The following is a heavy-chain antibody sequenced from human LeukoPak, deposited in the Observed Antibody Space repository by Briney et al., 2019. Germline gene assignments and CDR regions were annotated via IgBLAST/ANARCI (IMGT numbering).Heavy chain of an antibody. J-gene: IGHJ6*02. D-gene: IGHD5-18*01. Sequence: GGSLRLSCAASGFTFSSYAMSWVRQGPGKGLEWVSAISGSGGSTYYADSVKGRFTISRDNSKNTLYLQMNSLRAEDTAVYYCAKGKAAMALYYYGMDVWGQGTTVTVSS. CDR1: GFTFSSYA. V-gene: IGHV3-23*01. CDR2: ISGSGGST. CDR3: AKGKAAMALYYYGMDV.